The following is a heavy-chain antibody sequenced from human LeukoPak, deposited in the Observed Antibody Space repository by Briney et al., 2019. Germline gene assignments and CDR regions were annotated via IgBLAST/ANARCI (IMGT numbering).Heavy chain of an antibody. J-gene: IGHJ6*02. Sequence: PGGSLRLSCAASGFPFSSYAMSWARQAPGKGLEWVSAISGSGGSTYYADSVKGRFTISRDNSKNTLYLQMNSLRAEDTAVYYCARKFKLGYCSSTSCYTGQNYYGMDVWGQGTTVTVSS. CDR2: ISGSGGST. CDR3: ARKFKLGYCSSTSCYTGQNYYGMDV. D-gene: IGHD2-2*02. CDR1: GFPFSSYA. V-gene: IGHV3-23*01.